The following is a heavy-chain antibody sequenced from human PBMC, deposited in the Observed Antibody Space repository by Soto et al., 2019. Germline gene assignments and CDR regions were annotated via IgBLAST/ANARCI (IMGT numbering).Heavy chain of an antibody. D-gene: IGHD2-15*01. J-gene: IGHJ2*01. CDR1: GLTVSSNY. V-gene: IGHV3-53*04. CDR2: IYSGGST. Sequence: EVQLVESGGGLVQPGGSLRLSCAASGLTVSSNYMSWVRQAPGKGLEWVSVIYSGGSTFYADSVKGRFTISRHNSKNTLYLQMNSLRAEDTAVYYCARLASLSDWYFDLWGRGTLVTVSS. CDR3: ARLASLSDWYFDL.